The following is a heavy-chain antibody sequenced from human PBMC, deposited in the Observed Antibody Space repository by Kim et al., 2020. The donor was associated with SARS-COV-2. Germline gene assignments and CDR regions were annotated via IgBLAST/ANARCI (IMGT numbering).Heavy chain of an antibody. Sequence: GGSLRLSCAASGFTFSSYSMNWVRQAPGKGLEWVSSISSSSSYIYYADSVKGRFTISRDNAKNSLYLQMNSLRAEDTAVYYCARAMVRGVKAPFDYWGQGTLVTVSS. V-gene: IGHV3-21*01. CDR3: ARAMVRGVKAPFDY. CDR2: ISSSSSYI. CDR1: GFTFSSYS. J-gene: IGHJ4*02. D-gene: IGHD3-10*01.